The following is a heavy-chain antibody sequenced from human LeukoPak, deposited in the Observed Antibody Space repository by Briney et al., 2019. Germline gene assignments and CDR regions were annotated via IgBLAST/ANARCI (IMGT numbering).Heavy chain of an antibody. D-gene: IGHD6-19*01. Sequence: GSLRLSCAASGFTFSTYAMSWVRQGPGKGLEWVSVVSGNGGRTYYADSVKGRFTISRDNSKNTLYVQMNSLRAEDTAVYHCAKDRSAAGSFDHWGQGTLVTVSS. CDR2: VSGNGGRT. J-gene: IGHJ4*02. CDR1: GFTFSTYA. CDR3: AKDRSAAGSFDH. V-gene: IGHV3-23*01.